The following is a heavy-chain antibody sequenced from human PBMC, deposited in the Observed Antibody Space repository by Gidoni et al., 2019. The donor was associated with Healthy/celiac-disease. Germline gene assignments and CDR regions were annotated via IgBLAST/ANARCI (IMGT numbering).Heavy chain of an antibody. CDR2: INPNSGGT. V-gene: IGHV1-2*04. J-gene: IGHJ6*02. CDR3: ARASYSSGWYGDYYYGMDV. Sequence: QVQLVQSGPEVKKPGASVKVSCKASGYTFTGYYMHWVRQAPGQGLEWMGWINPNSGGTNYAQKFQGWVTMTRDTSISTAYMELSRLRSDDTAVYYCARASYSSGWYGDYYYGMDVWGQGTTVTVSS. CDR1: GYTFTGYY. D-gene: IGHD6-19*01.